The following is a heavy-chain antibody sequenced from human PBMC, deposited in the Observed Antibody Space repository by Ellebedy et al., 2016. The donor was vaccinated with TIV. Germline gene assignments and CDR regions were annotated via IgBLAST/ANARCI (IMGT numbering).Heavy chain of an antibody. D-gene: IGHD1-26*01. Sequence: ASVKVSXXASGYTFTSYDINWVRQAPGQGLEWMGWMNPDSGDTVYSQRFQGRVTMTRNTSINTAYMELSSLRSEDTAVYYCARERTGSGGIDYWGQGTQVTVSS. CDR1: GYTFTSYD. CDR3: ARERTGSGGIDY. CDR2: MNPDSGDT. J-gene: IGHJ4*02. V-gene: IGHV1-8*01.